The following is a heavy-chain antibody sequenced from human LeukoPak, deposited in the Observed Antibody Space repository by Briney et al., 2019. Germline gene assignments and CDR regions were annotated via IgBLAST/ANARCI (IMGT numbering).Heavy chain of an antibody. CDR3: VYDSSGYYVMDY. CDR2: IWYDGSKK. D-gene: IGHD3-22*01. Sequence: GGSLRLSCATSGFTFSSYGFHWVRQAPGKGLEWVAVIWYDGSKKYYADSVKGRFTISRDNSKNTLYLQMNSLRAEDTAVYYCVYDSSGYYVMDYWGQGTLVTVSS. CDR1: GFTFSSYG. V-gene: IGHV3-33*01. J-gene: IGHJ4*02.